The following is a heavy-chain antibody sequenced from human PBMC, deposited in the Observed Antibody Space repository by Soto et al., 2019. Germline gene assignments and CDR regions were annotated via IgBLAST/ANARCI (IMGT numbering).Heavy chain of an antibody. D-gene: IGHD2-15*01. CDR1: GFTFSSYG. V-gene: IGHV3-33*01. Sequence: GGSLRLSCAASGFTFSSYGTHWVRQAPGKGLEWVAVIWYDGSNKYYADFVKGRFTISRDNSKNTLYLQMNSLRAEDTAVYYCARDSDAVEDRYGMDVWGQGTTVTVSS. J-gene: IGHJ6*02. CDR3: ARDSDAVEDRYGMDV. CDR2: IWYDGSNK.